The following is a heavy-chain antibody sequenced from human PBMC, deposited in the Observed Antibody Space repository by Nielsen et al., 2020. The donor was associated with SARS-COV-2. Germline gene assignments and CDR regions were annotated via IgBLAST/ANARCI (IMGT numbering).Heavy chain of an antibody. CDR1: GFTVSSNY. CDR2: IYSGGST. J-gene: IGHJ4*02. Sequence: GESLKISCAASGFTVSSNYMSWVRQAPGKGLEWVSVIYSGGSTYYADSVKGRFTISRDNSKNTLYLQMNSLRAEDTAVYYCARVDSSSWYYFDYWGRGTLVTVSS. D-gene: IGHD6-13*01. CDR3: ARVDSSSWYYFDY. V-gene: IGHV3-53*01.